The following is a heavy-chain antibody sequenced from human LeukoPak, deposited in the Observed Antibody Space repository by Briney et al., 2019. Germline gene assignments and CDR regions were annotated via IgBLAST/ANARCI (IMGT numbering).Heavy chain of an antibody. J-gene: IGHJ4*02. CDR1: GFTFSSYA. CDR2: ISYDGSNK. CDR3: AKDGPYSDFDY. Sequence: GRSLRLSCAASGFTFSSYAMHWVRQAPGKGLEWVGVISYDGSNKYYADSVKGRFTISRDNSKNTLYLQMNSLRAEDTAVYYCAKDGPYSDFDYWGQGTLVTVSS. D-gene: IGHD2-15*01. V-gene: IGHV3-30*04.